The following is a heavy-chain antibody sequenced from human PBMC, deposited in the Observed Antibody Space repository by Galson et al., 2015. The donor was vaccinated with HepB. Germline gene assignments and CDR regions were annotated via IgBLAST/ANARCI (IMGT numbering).Heavy chain of an antibody. CDR2: ISYDGSNK. CDR1: GFTFSSYG. J-gene: IGHJ4*02. Sequence: SLRLSYAASGFTFSSYGMHWVRQAPGKGLEWVAVISYDGSNKYYADSVKGRFTTSRDNSKNTLYLQMNSLRAEDTAAYYCAKLGSSSNNSGAYWGQGTLVTVSS. V-gene: IGHV3-30*18. CDR3: AKLGSSSNNSGAY. D-gene: IGHD6-6*01.